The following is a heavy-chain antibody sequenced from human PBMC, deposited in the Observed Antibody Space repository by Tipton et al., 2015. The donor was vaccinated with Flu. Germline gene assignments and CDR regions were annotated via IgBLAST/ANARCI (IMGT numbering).Heavy chain of an antibody. CDR3: ARRVAGSGMAV. CDR1: GASISIGAYY. V-gene: IGHV4-61*02. Sequence: TLSLTCTVSGASISIGAYYWTWIRRPADKGLEWIGRIYTGGGTNYNPSLKSRVTISIDTSKNQFSLRLSSVTAADTAVYYCARRVAGSGMAVWGQGP. J-gene: IGHJ6*02. CDR2: IYTGGGT. D-gene: IGHD3-10*01.